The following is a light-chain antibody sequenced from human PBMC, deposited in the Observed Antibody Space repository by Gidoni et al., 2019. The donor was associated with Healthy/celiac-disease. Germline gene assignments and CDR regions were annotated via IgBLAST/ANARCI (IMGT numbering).Light chain of an antibody. CDR2: KAS. J-gene: IGKJ1*01. Sequence: DIQMTQSPSTLSASVGDRVNITCLASQSISSWLAWYQHKPGKAPKLLISKASSLERGVPSRFSGSGSGTEFTLTISSLQHDDFETYYCQQYNTIGKFGQGTKVEIK. V-gene: IGKV1-5*03. CDR3: QQYNTIGK. CDR1: QSISSW.